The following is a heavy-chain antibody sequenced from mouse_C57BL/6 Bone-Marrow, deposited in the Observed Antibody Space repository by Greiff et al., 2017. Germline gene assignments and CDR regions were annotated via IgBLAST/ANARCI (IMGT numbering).Heavy chain of an antibody. J-gene: IGHJ3*01. CDR2: IYPGSGST. V-gene: IGHV1-55*01. CDR3: ARLGYNTWCAY. D-gene: IGHD2-2*01. CDR1: GYTFTSYW. Sequence: VQLQQPGAELVKPGASVKMSCNASGYTFTSYWITWVKQRPGQGLEWIGDIYPGSGSTNYNEKFKSKATLTVDTSSSTAYMQLSSLTSEESAVYWCARLGYNTWCAYWGQGTLVPVSA.